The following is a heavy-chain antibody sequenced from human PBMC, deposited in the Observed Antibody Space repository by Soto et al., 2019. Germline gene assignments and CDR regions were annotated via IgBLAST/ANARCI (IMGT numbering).Heavy chain of an antibody. Sequence: QVQLVQSGAEVKKPGSSVKVSCKASGGTFSSYTISWVRQAPGQGLEWMGRIIPILGIANYAQKFQGRVTITADKSTSTAYMELSSLRSEDTAVYYCARGYSSSRYDTNWFDPWGQGTLVTVSS. V-gene: IGHV1-69*02. D-gene: IGHD6-13*01. J-gene: IGHJ5*02. CDR1: GGTFSSYT. CDR3: ARGYSSSRYDTNWFDP. CDR2: IIPILGIA.